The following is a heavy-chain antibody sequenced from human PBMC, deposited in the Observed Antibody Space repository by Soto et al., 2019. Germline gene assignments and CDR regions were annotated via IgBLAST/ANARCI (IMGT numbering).Heavy chain of an antibody. CDR3: ARRIFGVVITPHYYYYGMDV. CDR1: GGTFSSYA. CDR2: IIPIFGTA. Sequence: QVQLVQSGAEVKKPGSSVKVSCKASGGTFSSYAIICVRQAPGQGLYWMGGIIPIFGTANYAQKFQGRVTITADESTSTVYMELSSLRSEDTAVYYCARRIFGVVITPHYYYYGMDVWGQGTTVTVSS. J-gene: IGHJ6*02. V-gene: IGHV1-69*01. D-gene: IGHD3-3*01.